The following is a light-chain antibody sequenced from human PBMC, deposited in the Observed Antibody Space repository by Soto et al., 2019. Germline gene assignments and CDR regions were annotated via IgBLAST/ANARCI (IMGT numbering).Light chain of an antibody. J-gene: IGLJ1*01. V-gene: IGLV2-23*01. CDR3: CSYAGSSFYV. CDR2: EGS. Sequence: QSALAQPASVSGSPGQSITISCTGTSSDVGSYNLVSWYQQHPGKAPKLMIYEGSKRPSGVSNRFSGSKSGNTASLTISGLQAEDVADYYCCSYAGSSFYVFGTGTKVTVL. CDR1: SSDVGSYNL.